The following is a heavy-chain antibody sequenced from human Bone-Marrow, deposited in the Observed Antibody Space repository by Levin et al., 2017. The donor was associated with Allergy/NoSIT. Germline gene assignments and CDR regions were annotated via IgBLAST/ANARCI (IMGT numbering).Heavy chain of an antibody. CDR2: ISWNSGSI. Sequence: GGSLRLSCAASGFTFNDYAMHWVRQAPGKGLEWVSGISWNSGSIHYADSAKGRFTISRDNAKNSLYLQMNSLRSEDTALYYCARDTTTVGPEYFQYWGQGTLVTVSS. CDR3: ARDTTTVGPEYFQY. D-gene: IGHD4-23*01. V-gene: IGHV3-9*01. J-gene: IGHJ1*01. CDR1: GFTFNDYA.